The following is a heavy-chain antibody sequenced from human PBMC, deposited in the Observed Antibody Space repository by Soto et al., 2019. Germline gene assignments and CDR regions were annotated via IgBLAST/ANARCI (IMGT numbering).Heavy chain of an antibody. CDR3: ASMVRMTTVPDYYYYYYMDV. D-gene: IGHD4-17*01. CDR1: GGTFSSYT. V-gene: IGHV1-69*02. CDR2: IIPILGIA. J-gene: IGHJ6*03. Sequence: SVKVSCKASGGTFSSYTISWVRQAPGQGLEWMGRIIPILGIANYAQKFQGRVTITADKSTSTAYMELSSLRSEDTAVYYCASMVRMTTVPDYYYYYYMDVWGKGTTVTVSS.